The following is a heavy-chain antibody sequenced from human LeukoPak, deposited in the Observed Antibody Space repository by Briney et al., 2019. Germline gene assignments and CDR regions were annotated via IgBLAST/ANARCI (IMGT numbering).Heavy chain of an antibody. CDR3: ARQRYFDWLSPFDY. D-gene: IGHD3-9*01. J-gene: IGHJ4*02. CDR1: GGSIYSSSYF. Sequence: SETLSLTCTVSGGSIYSSSYFWGWIRQPPGKGLEWIGSIYYSGSTYYNPSLKSRVTISVDTSKNQFSLKLSSVTAADTAVYYCARQRYFDWLSPFDYWGQGTLVTVSS. CDR2: IYYSGST. V-gene: IGHV4-39*01.